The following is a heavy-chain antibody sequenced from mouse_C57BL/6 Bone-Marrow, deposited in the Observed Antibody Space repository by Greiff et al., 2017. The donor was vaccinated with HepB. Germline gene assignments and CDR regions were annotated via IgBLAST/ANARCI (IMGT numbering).Heavy chain of an antibody. CDR2: IDPENGDT. CDR1: GFNIKDDY. Sequence: EVQGVESGAELVRPGASVKLSCTASGFNIKDDYMHWVKQRPEQGLEWIGWIDPENGDTEYASKFQGKATITADTSSNTAYLQLSSLTSEDTAVYDCTTRSYYYGSSPSFAYWGQGTLVTVSA. D-gene: IGHD1-1*01. J-gene: IGHJ3*01. CDR3: TTRSYYYGSSPSFAY. V-gene: IGHV14-4*01.